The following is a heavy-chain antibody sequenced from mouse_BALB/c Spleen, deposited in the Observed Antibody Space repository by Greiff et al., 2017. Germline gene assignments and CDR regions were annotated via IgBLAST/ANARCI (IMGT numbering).Heavy chain of an antibody. CDR2: IYPSDSYT. V-gene: IGHV1-69*02. J-gene: IGHJ3*01. CDR1: GYTFTSYW. D-gene: IGHD2-4*01. CDR3: TRLSFDYDEAY. Sequence: QVQLQQSGAELVRPGASVKLSCKASGYTFTSYWINWVKQRPGQGLEWIGNIYPSDSYTNYNQKFKDKATLTVDKSSSTAYMQLSSPTSEDSAVYYCTRLSFDYDEAYWGQGTLVTVSA.